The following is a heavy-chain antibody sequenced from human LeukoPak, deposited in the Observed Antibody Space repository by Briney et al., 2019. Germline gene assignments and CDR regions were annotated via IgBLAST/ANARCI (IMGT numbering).Heavy chain of an antibody. V-gene: IGHV3-7*01. J-gene: IGHJ4*02. Sequence: GGSLRLSCAASGFTFSSDWMSWVRQAPGKGLEWVANINQDGRDKSYVDSVRGRFTISRDNARNTLYLQMNSLRAEDTAMYYCAGGAGYWGQGTLVTVSS. CDR1: GFTFSSDW. CDR3: AGGAGY. CDR2: INQDGRDK.